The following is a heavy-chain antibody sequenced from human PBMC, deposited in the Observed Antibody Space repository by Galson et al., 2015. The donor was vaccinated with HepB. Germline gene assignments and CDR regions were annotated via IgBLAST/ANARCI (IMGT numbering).Heavy chain of an antibody. J-gene: IGHJ4*02. CDR1: GYTLTELS. D-gene: IGHD3-22*01. Sequence: SVKVSCKVSGYTLTELSMHWVRQAPGKGLEWMGGFDPEDGETIYAQKFQGRVTMTEDTSTDTAYMELSSLRSEDTAVYYCATSPLGSGYYQALDYWGQGTLVTVSS. CDR2: FDPEDGET. V-gene: IGHV1-24*01. CDR3: ATSPLGSGYYQALDY.